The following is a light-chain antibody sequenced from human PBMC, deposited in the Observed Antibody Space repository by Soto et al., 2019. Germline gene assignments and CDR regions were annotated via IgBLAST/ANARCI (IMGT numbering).Light chain of an antibody. CDR1: QGIGNY. CDR2: TSS. Sequence: DIQMTQSPSSLSASVGDRVTITCRASQGIGNYLAWYQQKPGKVPKLLIYTSSTLQSGVPSRFSGSGSGTDFTLTISSLQPEDVATYYCQKHDSVPLTFGGGTKVDIK. V-gene: IGKV1-27*01. CDR3: QKHDSVPLT. J-gene: IGKJ4*01.